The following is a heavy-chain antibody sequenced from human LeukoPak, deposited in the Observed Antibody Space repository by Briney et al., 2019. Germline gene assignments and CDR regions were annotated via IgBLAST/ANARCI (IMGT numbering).Heavy chain of an antibody. Sequence: GGSLRLSCAASGFTFSSYEMNWVRQAPGKGLEWVSYISSSGSTMYYADSVKGRFTISRDNAKNSLSLQMNSLRAEDTAVYYCARDARNYCSGGSCVDYWGQGTLVTVSS. CDR2: ISSSGSTM. D-gene: IGHD2-15*01. CDR3: ARDARNYCSGGSCVDY. V-gene: IGHV3-48*03. J-gene: IGHJ4*02. CDR1: GFTFSSYE.